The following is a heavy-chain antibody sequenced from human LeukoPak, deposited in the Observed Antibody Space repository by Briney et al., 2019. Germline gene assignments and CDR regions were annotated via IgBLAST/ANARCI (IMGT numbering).Heavy chain of an antibody. J-gene: IGHJ6*02. CDR2: IIPILGIA. V-gene: IGHV1-69*04. CDR1: GGTFSSYA. Sequence: SVKVSCKASGGTFSSYAISWVRQAHGQGLEWMGRIIPILGIANYAQKFQGRVTITADKSTSTAHMELSSLRSEDTAVYYCARDSGQYGMDVWGQGTTVTVSS. CDR3: ARDSGQYGMDV.